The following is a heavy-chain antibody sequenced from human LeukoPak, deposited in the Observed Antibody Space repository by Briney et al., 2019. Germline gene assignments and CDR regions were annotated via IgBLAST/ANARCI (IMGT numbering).Heavy chain of an antibody. V-gene: IGHV4-38-2*02. J-gene: IGHJ4*02. CDR2: SGST. Sequence: PSETLSLTCTVSGYSISSGYYWGWIRQPPGKGLEWIGSGSTYYNPSLKSRVTISVDTSKNQFSLKLSSVTAADTAVYFCAGYHVYGVTTPPLGYWGQGTLVTVSS. CDR1: GYSISSGYY. CDR3: AGYHVYGVTTPPLGY. D-gene: IGHD4-17*01.